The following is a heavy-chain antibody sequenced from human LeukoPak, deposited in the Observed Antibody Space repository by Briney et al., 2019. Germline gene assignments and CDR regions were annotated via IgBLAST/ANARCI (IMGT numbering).Heavy chain of an antibody. Sequence: SETLSLTCTVSGGSISSHYWSWIRQPPGKTLEWIGYIYYSGSTKYNPSLKSRVTISVDTSKNQFSLRLSSVTAADTAVYYCARGRTFDNWGQGTLVTVSS. CDR3: ARGRTFDN. J-gene: IGHJ4*02. V-gene: IGHV4-59*11. CDR1: GGSISSHY. CDR2: IYYSGST.